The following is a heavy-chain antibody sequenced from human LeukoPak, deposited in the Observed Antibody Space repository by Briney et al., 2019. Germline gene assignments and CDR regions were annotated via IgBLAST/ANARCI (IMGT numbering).Heavy chain of an antibody. Sequence: PSETLSLTCAVYGGSFSGYYWSWIRQPPGKGLEWIGEINHSGSTNYNPSLKSRVTISVDTSKNQFSLELSSVTAADTAVYYCARGRVSTVTTSVSPLFDYWGQGTLVTVSS. V-gene: IGHV4-34*01. D-gene: IGHD4-17*01. J-gene: IGHJ4*02. CDR3: ARGRVSTVTTSVSPLFDY. CDR1: GGSFSGYY. CDR2: INHSGST.